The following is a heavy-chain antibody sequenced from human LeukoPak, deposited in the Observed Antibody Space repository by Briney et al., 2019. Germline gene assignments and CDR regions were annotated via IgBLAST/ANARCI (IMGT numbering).Heavy chain of an antibody. CDR2: IYHSGST. D-gene: IGHD3-9*01. CDR1: GGSISSGGYY. CDR3: ARSSNYDILTGYSLGAGWFDP. J-gene: IGHJ5*02. Sequence: KPSETLSLTCTVSGGSISSGGYYWSWIRQPPGKGLEWIGYIYHSGSTYYNPSLKSRDTISVDRSKNQFSLKLSSVTAADTAVYYCARSSNYDILTGYSLGAGWFDPWGQGTLVTVSS. V-gene: IGHV4-30-2*01.